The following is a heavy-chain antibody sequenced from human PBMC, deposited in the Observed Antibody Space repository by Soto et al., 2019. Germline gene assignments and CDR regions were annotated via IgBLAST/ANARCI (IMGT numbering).Heavy chain of an antibody. J-gene: IGHJ4*02. CDR1: GFTVSISY. D-gene: IGHD6-19*01. CDR3: ARGKGIGWYESSDY. Sequence: EVQLVESGGGLIQPGESLRLSCAASGFTVSISYMSWVRQAPGKGLEWVSTIYRDGSTYYADSVEGRFTISRPNSKNTLYLQMNSLRAEDTATYYCARGKGIGWYESSDYWGQGTLVTVSS. CDR2: IYRDGST. V-gene: IGHV3-53*01.